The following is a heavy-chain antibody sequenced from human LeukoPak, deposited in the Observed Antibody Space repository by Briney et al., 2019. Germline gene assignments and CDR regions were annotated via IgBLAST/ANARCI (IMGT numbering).Heavy chain of an antibody. CDR2: ISGSGGST. V-gene: IGHV3-23*01. CDR3: ARDFGSGSYDY. D-gene: IGHD1-26*01. Sequence: GGSLRLSCAASGFTFSSYAVSWVRQAPGKGLEWVSAISGSGGSTYYADSVKGRFTISRDNSKNTLYLQMNSLRAEDTAVYYCARDFGSGSYDYWGQGTLVTVSS. CDR1: GFTFSSYA. J-gene: IGHJ4*02.